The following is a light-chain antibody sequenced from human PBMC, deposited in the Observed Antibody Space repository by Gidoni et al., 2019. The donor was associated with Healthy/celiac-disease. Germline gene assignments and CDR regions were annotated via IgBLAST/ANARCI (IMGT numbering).Light chain of an antibody. J-gene: IGKJ4*01. CDR2: GAS. CDR1: QSVSSN. V-gene: IGKV3-15*01. Sequence: EIVLTPSPATLSVSPGERATLSCRASQSVSSNLAWYQQKPGQAPRLLIYGASTRATGIPARFSGSGSGTEFTITISSLQSEDFAVYYCQQYNNWPPLTFGGGTKVEIK. CDR3: QQYNNWPPLT.